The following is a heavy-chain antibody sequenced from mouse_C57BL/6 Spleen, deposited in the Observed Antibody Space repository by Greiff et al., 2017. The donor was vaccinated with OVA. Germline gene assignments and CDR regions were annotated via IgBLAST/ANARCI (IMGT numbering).Heavy chain of an antibody. J-gene: IGHJ3*01. Sequence: DVHLVESGGGLVKPGGSLKLSCAASGFTFSDYGMHWVRQAPEKGLEWVAYISSGSSTIYYADTVKGRFTISRDNAKNTLFLQMTSLRSEDTAMYYCARPQFYYDYASWFAYWGQGTLVTVSA. CDR1: GFTFSDYG. CDR3: ARPQFYYDYASWFAY. D-gene: IGHD2-4*01. V-gene: IGHV5-17*01. CDR2: ISSGSSTI.